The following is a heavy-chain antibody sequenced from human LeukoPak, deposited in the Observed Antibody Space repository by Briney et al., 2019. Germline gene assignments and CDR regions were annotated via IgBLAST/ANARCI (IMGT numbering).Heavy chain of an antibody. CDR3: ARGSGVQVWSSLDY. CDR1: GFTFSDYA. CDR2: ISSSGSYI. J-gene: IGHJ4*02. V-gene: IGHV3-21*01. Sequence: PGESLRLSCAASGFTFSDYAMTWVRQAPGKGLAWVSSISSSGSYIYYADSVKGRFTFSRDNAKNSLYLQMNSLRAEDTAVYYCARGSGVQVWSSLDYWGQGTLVTVSS. D-gene: IGHD3-10*01.